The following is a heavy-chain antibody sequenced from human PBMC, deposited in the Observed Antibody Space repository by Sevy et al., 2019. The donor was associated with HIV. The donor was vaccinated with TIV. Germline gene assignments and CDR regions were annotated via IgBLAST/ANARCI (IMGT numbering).Heavy chain of an antibody. V-gene: IGHV7-4-1*02. J-gene: IGHJ4*02. CDR3: ARSIGAADLGNFDY. CDR1: GYTFTSYA. D-gene: IGHD6-13*01. Sequence: ASVKVSCKASGYTFTSYAMNWVRQAPGQGLEWMGWINTNTGNPTYAQGFTGRFVFSLDTSVSRGYLQFSSLKAEDTAVYYCARSIGAADLGNFDYGGQGTLVTVSS. CDR2: INTNTGNP.